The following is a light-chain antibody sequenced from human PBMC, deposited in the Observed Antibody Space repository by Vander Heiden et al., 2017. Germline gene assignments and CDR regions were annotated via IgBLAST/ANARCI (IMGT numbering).Light chain of an antibody. CDR2: SNS. CDR3: AAWDNSLNGPV. CDR1: SSNIGSNT. V-gene: IGLV1-44*01. Sequence: QSVLTQPPSASGTPGQRVTIPCSGSSSNIGSNTVNWSQQLPGTAPKRLIYSNSQRPSGVPDRFSGSKSGTSASLAISGLQSEDEADYYCAAWDNSLNGPVFGGGTKLTVL. J-gene: IGLJ3*02.